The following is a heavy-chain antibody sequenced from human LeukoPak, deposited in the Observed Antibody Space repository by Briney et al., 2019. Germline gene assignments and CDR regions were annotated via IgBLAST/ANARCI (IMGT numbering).Heavy chain of an antibody. CDR1: GFTFSSYS. Sequence: PGGSLRLSCAASGFTFSSYSMNWVRQAPGKGLEWVSSISSSSSYIYYADSVKDRFTISRDNAKNSLYLQMNSLRAEDTAVYYCARSGLGYCSSTSCYTDYYYGMDVWGQGTTVTVSS. V-gene: IGHV3-21*01. CDR2: ISSSSSYI. CDR3: ARSGLGYCSSTSCYTDYYYGMDV. J-gene: IGHJ6*02. D-gene: IGHD2-2*02.